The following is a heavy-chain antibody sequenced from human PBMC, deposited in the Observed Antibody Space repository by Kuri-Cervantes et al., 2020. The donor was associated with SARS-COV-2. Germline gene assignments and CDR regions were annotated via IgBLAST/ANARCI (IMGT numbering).Heavy chain of an antibody. D-gene: IGHD7-27*01. V-gene: IGHV3-74*01. CDR1: GFTFSTYS. Sequence: GGSLRLSCAVSGFTFSTYSMHWVRQAPGKGLVWVSRINSDGSTTSYADSVKGRFTISRDNAKSTLYLQMSSLRAEDTAVYYCARDLRLGKSLDHWGQGTLVTVSS. CDR2: INSDGSTT. J-gene: IGHJ5*02. CDR3: ARDLRLGKSLDH.